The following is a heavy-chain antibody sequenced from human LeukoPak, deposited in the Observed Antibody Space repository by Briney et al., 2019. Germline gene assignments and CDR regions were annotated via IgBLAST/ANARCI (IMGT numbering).Heavy chain of an antibody. CDR2: INHSGST. V-gene: IGHV4-39*07. CDR3: ARAYDYGESADAFDI. CDR1: GGSISSSSYY. Sequence: SETLSLTCTVSGGSISSSSYYWSWIRQPPGKGLEWIGEINHSGSTNYNPSLKSRVTISVDTSKNQFSLKLSSVTAADTAVYYCARAYDYGESADAFDIWGQGTMVTVSS. D-gene: IGHD4-17*01. J-gene: IGHJ3*02.